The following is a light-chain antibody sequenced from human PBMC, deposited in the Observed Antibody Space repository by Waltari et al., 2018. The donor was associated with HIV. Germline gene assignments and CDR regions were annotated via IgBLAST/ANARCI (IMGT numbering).Light chain of an antibody. Sequence: DIKLTQSPSFLSAFVGDHVTITCRALQNIFRYLAWYQQKPGRAPQVLIYDTSTLQSGVPSRFSGSGSGTEFALTITNLQPDDFATYYCQQVNGYPLTFGGGTKVEIK. V-gene: IGKV1-9*01. CDR1: QNIFRY. CDR3: QQVNGYPLT. CDR2: DTS. J-gene: IGKJ4*01.